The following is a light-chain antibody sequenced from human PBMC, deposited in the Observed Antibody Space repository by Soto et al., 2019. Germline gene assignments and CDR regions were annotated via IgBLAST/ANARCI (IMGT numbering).Light chain of an antibody. J-gene: IGKJ1*01. CDR1: QSVRSN. CDR2: GAS. V-gene: IGKV3-15*01. Sequence: EIVMTQSPATLSVSQGERATVSCRASQSVRSNLAWYQQKPGQAPRLLIYGASTRATGIPARFSGSGSGTEFTLTISSLQSEDFAVYYCQQYFNWPRTFGQGTKVDIK. CDR3: QQYFNWPRT.